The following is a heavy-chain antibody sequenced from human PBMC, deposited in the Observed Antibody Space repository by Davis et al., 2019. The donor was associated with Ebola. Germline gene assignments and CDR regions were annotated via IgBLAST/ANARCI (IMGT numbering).Heavy chain of an antibody. CDR3: SRDSLTPY. CDR2: IYTTGST. CDR1: GGSISTYY. V-gene: IGHV4-4*07. D-gene: IGHD4-23*01. Sequence: PGGSLRLSCTVSGGSISTYYWSWIRQPAGKGLEWIGRIYTTGSTDYNPSLKSRVAMSVDTSKNQFSLKLNSVTAADTAVYYLSRDSLTPYWAQGILVPVPS. J-gene: IGHJ4*02.